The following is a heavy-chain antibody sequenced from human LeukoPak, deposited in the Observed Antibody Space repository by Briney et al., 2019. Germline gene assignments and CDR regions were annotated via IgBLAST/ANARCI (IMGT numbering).Heavy chain of an antibody. J-gene: IGHJ6*02. V-gene: IGHV3-21*01. CDR3: ARDPGGSSRPPPGLAPHYYYYYGMDV. Sequence: PGGSLRLSCAASGFTFSRYAMTWVRQAPGKGLEWVSSISSSSSYIYYADSVKGRFTISRDNAKNSLYLQMNSLRAEGTAVYYCARDPGGSSRPPPGLAPHYYYYYGMDVWGQGTTVTVSS. CDR2: ISSSSSYI. CDR1: GFTFSRYA. D-gene: IGHD6-13*01.